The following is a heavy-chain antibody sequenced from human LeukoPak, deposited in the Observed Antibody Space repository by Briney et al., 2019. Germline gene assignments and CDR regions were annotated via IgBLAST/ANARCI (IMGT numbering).Heavy chain of an antibody. Sequence: GASVKVSCKASGYTFTGYYMHWVRQAPGQGIEWIVRINPNSGGTNYAQKFQGRVTMTRDTSISTAYMELNRLRSDDTAVYYCARGGFSSSWGHAFDIWGQGTMVTVSS. J-gene: IGHJ3*02. CDR2: INPNSGGT. D-gene: IGHD6-13*01. CDR1: GYTFTGYY. CDR3: ARGGFSSSWGHAFDI. V-gene: IGHV1-2*06.